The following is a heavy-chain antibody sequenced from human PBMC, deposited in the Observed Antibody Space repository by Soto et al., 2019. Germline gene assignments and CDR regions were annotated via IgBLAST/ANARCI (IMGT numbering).Heavy chain of an antibody. Sequence: TSETLSLTCAVYGGSFSGYYWSWIRQPPGKGLEWIGEINHSGSTNYNPSLKSRVTISVDTSKNQFSLKLSSVTAADTAVYYCARVLGSLRYYYYYMDVWGKGTTVTVSS. CDR1: GGSFSGYY. CDR3: ARVLGSLRYYYYYMDV. V-gene: IGHV4-34*01. J-gene: IGHJ6*03. CDR2: INHSGST. D-gene: IGHD3-16*02.